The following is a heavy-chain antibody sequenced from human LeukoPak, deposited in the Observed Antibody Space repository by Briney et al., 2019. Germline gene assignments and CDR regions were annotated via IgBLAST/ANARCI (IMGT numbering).Heavy chain of an antibody. Sequence: GSSVTVSCTASGGTFSSYAISWVRQAPGQGLEWMGGIIPIFGTANYAQKFQGRVTITADKSTGTAYMELSSLRSEDTAVYYCARDKGGYSGYVSFDYWGQGTLVTVSS. J-gene: IGHJ4*02. CDR3: ARDKGGYSGYVSFDY. D-gene: IGHD5-12*01. V-gene: IGHV1-69*06. CDR1: GGTFSSYA. CDR2: IIPIFGTA.